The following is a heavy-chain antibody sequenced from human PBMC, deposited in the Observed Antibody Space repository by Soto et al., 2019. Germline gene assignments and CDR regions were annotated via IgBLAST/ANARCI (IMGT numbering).Heavy chain of an antibody. D-gene: IGHD3-10*01. CDR3: APYYYGSGSYLLGGY. V-gene: IGHV4-39*01. J-gene: IGHJ4*02. CDR2: IYYSGST. Sequence: SETLSLTCTVSGGSISSSSYYWGWIRQPPGKGLEWIGSIYYSGSTYYNPSLKSRVTISVDTSKNQFSLKLSSVTAADTAVYYCAPYYYGSGSYLLGGYWGQGTLVTVS. CDR1: GGSISSSSYY.